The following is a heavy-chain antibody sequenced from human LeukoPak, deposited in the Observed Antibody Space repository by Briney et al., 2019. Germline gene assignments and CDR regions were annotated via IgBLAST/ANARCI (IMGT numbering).Heavy chain of an antibody. CDR2: ITTSGGST. CDR3: AKRGNPTVGHHYLDV. D-gene: IGHD1-1*01. V-gene: IGHV3-23*01. CDR1: GFTFSIYD. Sequence: QPGGSLRLSCAASGFTFSIYDMSWVRQAPGEGLEWVSSITTSGGSTFYADSVMGRFTISRDNSRNTLYLQMNSLSAEDTAVYYCAKRGNPTVGHHYLDVWGKGTTVSVSS. J-gene: IGHJ6*03.